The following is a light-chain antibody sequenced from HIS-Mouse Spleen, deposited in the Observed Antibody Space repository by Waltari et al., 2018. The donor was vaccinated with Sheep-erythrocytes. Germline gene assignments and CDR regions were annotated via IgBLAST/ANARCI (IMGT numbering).Light chain of an antibody. J-gene: IGLJ3*02. CDR1: SSAVGSYNL. CDR3: CSYAGSSTPWV. CDR2: EGS. Sequence: QSALTQPASVSGSPGQSITISCTGTSSAVGSYNLVSWYQQHPGKAPKLMIHEGSKRPSGVSNRFSGSKSGNTASLTISGLQAEDEADYYCCSYAGSSTPWVFGGGTKLTVL. V-gene: IGLV2-23*01.